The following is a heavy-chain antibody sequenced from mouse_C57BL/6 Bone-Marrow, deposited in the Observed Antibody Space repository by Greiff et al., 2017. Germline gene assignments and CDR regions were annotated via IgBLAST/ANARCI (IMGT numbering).Heavy chain of an antibody. D-gene: IGHD3-1*01. CDR2: IDPETGGT. V-gene: IGHV1-15*01. CDR1: GYTFTDYE. Sequence: QVQLQQSGAELVRPGASVTLSCKASGYTFTDYEMNWVKQTPVQGLEWIGAIDPETGGTAYNQKFKGKAILTANKSSSTAYLELRSLTSEDSAVYYCTRRSASDWGQGTSVTVSS. J-gene: IGHJ4*01. CDR3: TRRSASD.